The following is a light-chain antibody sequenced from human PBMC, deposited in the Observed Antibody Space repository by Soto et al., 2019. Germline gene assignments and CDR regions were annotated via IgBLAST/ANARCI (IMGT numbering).Light chain of an antibody. J-gene: IGLJ2*01. CDR3: CSYAGSSTCV. CDR1: SSDVGSYNL. V-gene: IGLV2-23*01. Sequence: QSALTQPASVSGSPGQSITISCTGTSSDVGSYNLASWYQQHPGKAPKLMIYEGSKRPSGVSNRFSGSKSGNTASLTISGLQAEDEADYYCCSYAGSSTCVFGGGTKLTVL. CDR2: EGS.